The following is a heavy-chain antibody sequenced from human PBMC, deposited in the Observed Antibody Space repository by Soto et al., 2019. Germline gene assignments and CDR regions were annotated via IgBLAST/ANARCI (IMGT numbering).Heavy chain of an antibody. D-gene: IGHD2-2*02. CDR2: ISGSGGST. V-gene: IGHV3-23*01. CDR3: AKGGGVPAAIYYFDY. CDR1: GFTFSSYA. J-gene: IGHJ4*02. Sequence: GGSLRLSCAASGFTFSSYAMSWVRQAPGKGLEWVSAISGSGGSTYYADSGKGRFTISRDNSKNTLYLQMNSLRAEDTAVYYCAKGGGVPAAIYYFDYWGQGTLVTVSS.